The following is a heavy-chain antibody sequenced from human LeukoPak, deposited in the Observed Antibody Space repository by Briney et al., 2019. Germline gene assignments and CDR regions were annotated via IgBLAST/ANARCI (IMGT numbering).Heavy chain of an antibody. D-gene: IGHD5-18*01. CDR3: AKQGAARQDYYMDV. V-gene: IGHV1-69*06. CDR1: GGSVSSYA. CDR2: IIPIFGTA. J-gene: IGHJ6*03. Sequence: GASVKVSCKASGGSVSSYAISWVRQAPGQGLEWMGRIIPIFGTANYAQKFQGRVTITADMASSTAYMELTSLTSEDTAVYFCAKQGAARQDYYMDVWGNGTTVTVSS.